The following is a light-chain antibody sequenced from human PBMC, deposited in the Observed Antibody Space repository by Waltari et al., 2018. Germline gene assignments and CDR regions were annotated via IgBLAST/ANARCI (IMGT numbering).Light chain of an antibody. CDR1: QSISSR. CDR2: RAS. Sequence: DIQMTQSPSPLSASVGAKVTITCRASQSISSRLAWYQQKPGKAPKFLIYRASDLESGVPSRFSGSGSGTEFTLTITGLQPEDFATYHCQQYDTYSRTFGQGTRIEV. CDR3: QQYDTYSRT. J-gene: IGKJ1*01. V-gene: IGKV1-5*03.